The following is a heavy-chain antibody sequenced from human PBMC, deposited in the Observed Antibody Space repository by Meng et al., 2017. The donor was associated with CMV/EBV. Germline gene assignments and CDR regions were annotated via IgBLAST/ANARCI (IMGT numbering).Heavy chain of an antibody. Sequence: SVKVSCKASGGTFSSYAISWVRQAPGQGLEWMGGIIPIFGTANYAQKFQGRVTITTDESTSTAYMELSSLRSEDTAVYYCATKGIVGATTGYFDYWGQGTLVTVSS. CDR2: IIPIFGTA. CDR3: ATKGIVGATTGYFDY. D-gene: IGHD1-26*01. J-gene: IGHJ4*02. V-gene: IGHV1-69*05. CDR1: GGTFSSYA.